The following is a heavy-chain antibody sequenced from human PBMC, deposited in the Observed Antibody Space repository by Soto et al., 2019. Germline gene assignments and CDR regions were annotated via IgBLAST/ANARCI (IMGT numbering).Heavy chain of an antibody. CDR3: AKDRQQLVPYYYYYGMDV. D-gene: IGHD6-13*01. CDR1: GFTFSSYG. CDR2: ISYDGSNK. V-gene: IGHV3-30*18. J-gene: IGHJ6*02. Sequence: ESGGGVVPPGRSLRLSCAASGFTFSSYGMHWVRQAPGKGLEWVAVISYDGSNKYYADSVKGRFTISRDNSKNTLYLQMNSLRAEDTAVYYCAKDRQQLVPYYYYYGMDVWGQGTTVTVSS.